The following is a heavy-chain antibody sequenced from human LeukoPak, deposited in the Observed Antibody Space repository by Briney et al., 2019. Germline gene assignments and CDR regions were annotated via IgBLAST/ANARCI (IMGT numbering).Heavy chain of an antibody. J-gene: IGHJ4*02. V-gene: IGHV3-23*01. CDR2: ISSSGTST. CDR3: AKSLWDFQRLSDY. CDR1: GFTFSSYA. Sequence: GGSLRLSCAASGFTFSSYAMSWVRQAPGKGLEWVSVISSSGTSTYYADSVKGRLTISRDNSKNTLYLQMNSLRAEDTAVYYCAKSLWDFQRLSDYWGQGTLVTVSS. D-gene: IGHD3/OR15-3a*01.